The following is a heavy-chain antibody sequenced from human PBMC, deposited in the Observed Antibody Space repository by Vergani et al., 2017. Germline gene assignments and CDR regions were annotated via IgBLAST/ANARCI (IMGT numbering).Heavy chain of an antibody. J-gene: IGHJ5*02. CDR3: AGDTHSWQRADR. V-gene: IGHV4-59*02. D-gene: IGHD6-13*01. CDR1: GVSVTDYN. Sequence: QAQLQESGPGLVKPSETLSLTCHVFGVSVTDYNCSWIRQAPGKGLEWIGSLSTTGGATHPSHNPSLKSRVSISVDTSKSQFSLRLTSVTTADSAIYYCAGDTHSWQRADRWGQGLLVSVSS. CDR2: LSTTGGA.